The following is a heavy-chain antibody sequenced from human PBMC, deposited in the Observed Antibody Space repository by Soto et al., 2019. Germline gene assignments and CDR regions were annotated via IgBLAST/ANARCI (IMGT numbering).Heavy chain of an antibody. CDR3: AGAYYHRRGSQFDY. CDR2: IYYSGST. D-gene: IGHD3-22*01. CDR1: GGSISSYY. Sequence: SETLSLTCTVSGGSISSYYWSWIRQPPGKGLEWIGYIYYSGSTNYNPSLKSRVTISVDTSKNQFSLKLSSVTAADTAVYYCAGAYYHRRGSQFDYWGQGTLVTVSS. V-gene: IGHV4-59*01. J-gene: IGHJ4*02.